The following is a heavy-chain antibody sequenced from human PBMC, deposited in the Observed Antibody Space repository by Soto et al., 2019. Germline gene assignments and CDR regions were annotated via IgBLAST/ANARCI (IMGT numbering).Heavy chain of an antibody. CDR2: ISSSSSTI. J-gene: IGHJ5*02. CDR1: GFTFSSYS. CDR3: ARADTYLSVIGKFDP. V-gene: IGHV3-48*02. D-gene: IGHD3-16*02. Sequence: VQLVESGGGLVQPGGSLRLSCAASGFTFSSYSMTWVRQAPGKGLEWVSYISSSSSTIYYADSVKGRFTISRDNAKNSLYLQMNSLRDEDTAVYYCARADTYLSVIGKFDPWGQGTLVTVSS.